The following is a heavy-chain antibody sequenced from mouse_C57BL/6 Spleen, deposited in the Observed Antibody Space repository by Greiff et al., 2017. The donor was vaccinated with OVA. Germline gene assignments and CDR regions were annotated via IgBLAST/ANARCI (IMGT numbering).Heavy chain of an antibody. V-gene: IGHV8-8*01. D-gene: IGHD1-1*01. Sequence: QVTLKECGPGILQPSQTLSLTCSFSGFSLSTFGMGVGWIRQPSGKGLEWLAHIWWDDDKYYNPALKSRITISKDTSKNQVFLKIANVDTADTATYYCARIEDYYGSISYYYAMDYWGQGTSVTVSS. CDR2: IWWDDDK. CDR3: ARIEDYYGSISYYYAMDY. J-gene: IGHJ4*01. CDR1: GFSLSTFGMG.